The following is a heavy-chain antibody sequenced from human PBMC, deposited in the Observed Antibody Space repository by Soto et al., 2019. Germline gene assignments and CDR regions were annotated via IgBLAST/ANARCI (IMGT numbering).Heavy chain of an antibody. CDR1: GFTFSSYG. V-gene: IGHV3-30*18. Sequence: QVQLVESGGGVVQPGRSLRLSCAASGFTFSSYGMHWVRQAPGKGLEGGAVISYDGSNKYYEDSVKGRFTISRDNSKNTLYLQMNSLRAEDTAVYYCAKDFYRRSSWGFDYWGQGTLVTVSS. J-gene: IGHJ4*02. CDR2: ISYDGSNK. CDR3: AKDFYRRSSWGFDY. D-gene: IGHD6-13*01.